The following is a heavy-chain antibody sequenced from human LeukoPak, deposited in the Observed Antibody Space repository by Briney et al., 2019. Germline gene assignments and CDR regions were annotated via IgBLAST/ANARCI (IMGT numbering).Heavy chain of an antibody. J-gene: IGHJ5*02. CDR3: ARGRSMVRGFNWFDP. Sequence: PGGSPRLSCAASGFTFSSYEMNWVRQAPGKGLEWVSYISSSGSTIYYADSVKGRFTISRDNAKNSLYLQMNSLRAEDTAVYYCARGRSMVRGFNWFDPWGQGTLVTVSS. D-gene: IGHD3-10*01. V-gene: IGHV3-48*03. CDR2: ISSSGSTI. CDR1: GFTFSSYE.